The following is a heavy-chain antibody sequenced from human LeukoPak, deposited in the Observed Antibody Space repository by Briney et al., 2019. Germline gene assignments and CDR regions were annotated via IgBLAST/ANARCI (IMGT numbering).Heavy chain of an antibody. CDR3: GSSEVGRTTSGTHDF. J-gene: IGHJ4*02. CDR2: FQTNGNT. CDR1: GAYIRSYH. V-gene: IGHV4-4*07. D-gene: IGHD1-14*01. Sequence: TSETLSLTCTVSGAYIRSYHWSWIRQPAGKGLEWIGRFQTNGNTNSHPSLKSRVAMSVDASNNQFALRLSSVTAADTAVYYCGSSEVGRTTSGTHDFWGQGTLVTVSA.